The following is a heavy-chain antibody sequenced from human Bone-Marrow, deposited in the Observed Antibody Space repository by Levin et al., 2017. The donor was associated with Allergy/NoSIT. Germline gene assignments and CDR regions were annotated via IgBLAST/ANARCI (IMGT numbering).Heavy chain of an antibody. D-gene: IGHD7-27*01. CDR1: GFTFRSYS. CDR3: ARGENDKWGVNQFALDV. CDR2: ISSSGSNI. J-gene: IGHJ6*02. V-gene: IGHV3-21*01. Sequence: GGSLRLSCAGSGFTFRSYSINWVRQAPGNGLEWVSSISSSGSNIYYADSVRGRFTISRDNAKNSVHLQMSSLRADDTAVYYCARGENDKWGVNQFALDVWGQGTTVTVSS.